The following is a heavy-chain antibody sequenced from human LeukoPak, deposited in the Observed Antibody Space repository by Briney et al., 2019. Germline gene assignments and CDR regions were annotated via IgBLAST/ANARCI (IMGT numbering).Heavy chain of an antibody. CDR1: GNSISSSSYY. CDR2: INYYGKT. J-gene: IGHJ4*02. Sequence: SETLSLTCTVSGNSISSSSYYWVWIRQPPGKGLEWIGSINYYGKTYYNPSIKSRVTISVDTSKNQFSLMVRSVTAADTAVYYCGRSAGFVHFDHWGQGTLVTVTS. D-gene: IGHD3-16*01. CDR3: GRSAGFVHFDH. V-gene: IGHV4-39*07.